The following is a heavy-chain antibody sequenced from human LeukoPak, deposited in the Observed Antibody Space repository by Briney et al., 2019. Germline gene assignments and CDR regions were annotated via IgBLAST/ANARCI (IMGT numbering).Heavy chain of an antibody. D-gene: IGHD2-8*02. CDR3: AGHHPRNTVGF. CDR2: ISDIGSI. Sequence: ASETLSLTCTVSGGSISSYYWSWIRQPPGKGLEWIAYISDIGSINYNPSLKSRVTISLDTSKNQFSLKLSSVTAADTAVYYCAGHHPRNTVGFWGQGTLVTVSS. J-gene: IGHJ4*02. V-gene: IGHV4-59*08. CDR1: GGSISSYY.